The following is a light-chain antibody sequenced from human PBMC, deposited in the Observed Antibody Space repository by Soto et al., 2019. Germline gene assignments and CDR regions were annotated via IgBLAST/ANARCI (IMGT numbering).Light chain of an antibody. V-gene: IGKV1-5*01. CDR2: HAS. Sequence: DIQMTQSPSTLPSLVGYRVTITCRAGHNIGDWLAWYRQKPGTAPKLLIYHASTLVSGVPSRFSGSGSGTEFTLTISSLPPEDFATYYCLQHNSYPRTFGQGTKVDIK. J-gene: IGKJ1*01. CDR1: HNIGDW. CDR3: LQHNSYPRT.